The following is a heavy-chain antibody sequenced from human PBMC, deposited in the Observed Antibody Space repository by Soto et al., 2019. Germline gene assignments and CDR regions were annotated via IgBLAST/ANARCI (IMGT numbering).Heavy chain of an antibody. CDR3: TRRYNWNDYYFDP. V-gene: IGHV4-39*01. CDR2: SYYSGTS. D-gene: IGHD1-20*01. Sequence: PSETLSLTCTVSGGSIRVQSYYWTWIRQTPGKGLEWVGSSYYSGTSYFNPALKGRVTISADTSTNQFSLRLTSVTAADTAVYYCTRRYNWNDYYFDPWGQGTLVTVS. CDR1: GGSIRVQSYY. J-gene: IGHJ5*02.